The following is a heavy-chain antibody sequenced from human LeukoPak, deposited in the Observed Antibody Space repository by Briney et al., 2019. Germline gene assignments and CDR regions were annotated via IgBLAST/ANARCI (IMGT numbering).Heavy chain of an antibody. CDR1: GFSFSSYG. Sequence: PGGSLRLSCAASGFSFSSYGMHWVRQAPGKGLEWVAVIWYDGSKKYYADSVKGRFIISRDNSKNTLYLQMDSLRGEDTAVYYCAKDFRIGYSAHFDYWGQGALVTVSS. D-gene: IGHD2-21*01. J-gene: IGHJ4*02. CDR2: IWYDGSKK. V-gene: IGHV3-33*06. CDR3: AKDFRIGYSAHFDY.